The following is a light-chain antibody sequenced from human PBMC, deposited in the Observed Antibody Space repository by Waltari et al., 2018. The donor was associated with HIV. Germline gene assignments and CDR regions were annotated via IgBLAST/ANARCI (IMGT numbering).Light chain of an antibody. CDR2: END. V-gene: IGLV6-57*01. J-gene: IGLJ1*01. Sequence: NFMLTQPHSVSGSPGKTLVISCTRNGGSIGTFNVQWYRQRPGSSPTTLVFENDRSPSGAPVRFSGSIDSSSNSASLFSSSLKTEDEADYFCQSYDDTTYVFGTGTKVTVL. CDR1: GGSIGTFN. CDR3: QSYDDTTYV.